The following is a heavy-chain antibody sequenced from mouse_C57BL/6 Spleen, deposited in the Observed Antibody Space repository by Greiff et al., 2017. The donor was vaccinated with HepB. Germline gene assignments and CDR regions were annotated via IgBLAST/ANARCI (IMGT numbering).Heavy chain of an antibody. CDR1: GFTFSDYG. Sequence: EVQGVESGGGLVKPGGSLKLSCAASGFTFSDYGMHWVRQAPEKGLEWVAYISSGSSTIYYADTVKGRFTISRDNAKNTLFLQMTSLRSEDTAMYYCARQYYSNHVGCAYWGQGTLVTVSA. CDR3: ARQYYSNHVGCAY. CDR2: ISSGSSTI. J-gene: IGHJ3*01. V-gene: IGHV5-17*01. D-gene: IGHD2-5*01.